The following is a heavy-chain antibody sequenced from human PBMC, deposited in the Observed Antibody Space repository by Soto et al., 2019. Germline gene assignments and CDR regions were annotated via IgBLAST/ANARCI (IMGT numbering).Heavy chain of an antibody. Sequence: GGSLRLSCAASAFTFSSYAMTWVRQAPGKGLEWLSYIETTGTVTYYADSVKGRFTISRDNAQSSVYLQMNSLRAEDTAVYYCVRDSARIVVVPRVDGDNWLDPWGKGTLVTVPQ. CDR1: AFTFSSYA. V-gene: IGHV3-48*03. CDR2: IETTGTVT. CDR3: VRDSARIVVVPRVDGDNWLDP. D-gene: IGHD2-2*01. J-gene: IGHJ5*02.